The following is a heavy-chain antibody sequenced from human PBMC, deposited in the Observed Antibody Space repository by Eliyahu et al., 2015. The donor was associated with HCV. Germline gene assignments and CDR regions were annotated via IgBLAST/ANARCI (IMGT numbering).Heavy chain of an antibody. V-gene: IGHV4-59*01. CDR2: IHYSGXT. Sequence: LVKPSXTLSLICTVSGGSITTYYWSWIRRPPGKGLEWIGYIHYSGXTNYNPSXKSRVTMSVDTSKNQFSLKLKSVTAADTAIYYCSSGGGGIAVAGTGGWFDPWGQGTLVTVSS. D-gene: IGHD6-19*01. CDR3: SSGGGGIAVAGTGGWFDP. J-gene: IGHJ5*02. CDR1: GGSITTYY.